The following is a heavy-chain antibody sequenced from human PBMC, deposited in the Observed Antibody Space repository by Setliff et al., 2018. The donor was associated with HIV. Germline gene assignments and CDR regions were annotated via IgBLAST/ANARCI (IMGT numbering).Heavy chain of an antibody. D-gene: IGHD6-25*01. CDR2: IYNTGDA. Sequence: PSETLSLTCTVSGGSFRSSRYYWGWIRQPPGKGLEWIGYIYNTGDAYYNPPLKGRVTISIDTSKNQFSLRLTSVTAADTAVYYCARWYTTGRGWFDPWGQGTLVTVSS. CDR1: GGSFRSSRYY. V-gene: IGHV4-31*03. J-gene: IGHJ5*02. CDR3: ARWYTTGRGWFDP.